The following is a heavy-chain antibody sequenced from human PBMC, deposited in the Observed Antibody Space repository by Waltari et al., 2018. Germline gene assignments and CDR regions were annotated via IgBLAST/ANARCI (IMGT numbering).Heavy chain of an antibody. D-gene: IGHD6-13*01. J-gene: IGHJ6*02. Sequence: EVQLVESGGGLVKPGGSLRLSCAASGFTFNTYTMNWVRQAPGKGLGLVSSISSTSRDIYYADSVKGRFTISRDNAKSSLYLQLNSLRAEDTAVYYCAGGYSSYYGMDVWGQGTTVTVSS. CDR2: ISSTSRDI. CDR3: AGGYSSYYGMDV. V-gene: IGHV3-21*01. CDR1: GFTFNTYT.